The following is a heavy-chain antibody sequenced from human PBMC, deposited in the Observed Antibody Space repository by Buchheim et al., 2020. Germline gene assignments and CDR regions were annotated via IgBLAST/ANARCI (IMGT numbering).Heavy chain of an antibody. CDR3: AKDASRMMKQWELPDVFDY. CDR2: ISGSGGST. V-gene: IGHV3-23*01. CDR1: GFTFSSYA. Sequence: EVQLLESGGGLVQPGGSLRLSCAASGFTFSSYAMSWVHQAPGKGLEWVSAISGSGGSTYYADSVKGRFTISRDNSKNTLYLQMNSLRAEDTAVYYCAKDASRMMKQWELPDVFDYWGQGTL. J-gene: IGHJ4*02. D-gene: IGHD1-26*01.